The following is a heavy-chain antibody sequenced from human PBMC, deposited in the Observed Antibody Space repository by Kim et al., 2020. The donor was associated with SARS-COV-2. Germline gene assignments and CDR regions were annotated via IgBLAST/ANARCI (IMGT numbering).Heavy chain of an antibody. CDR3: ARSGGVVEFYY. CDR1: GVSISSSRYY. V-gene: IGHV4-39*01. J-gene: IGHJ4*02. D-gene: IGHD3-3*01. CDR2: IYYRGTT. Sequence: SETLSLTCTVSGVSISSSRYYWGWIRQPPGKGLEWIMSIYYRGTTYYDPSLKVRVTISVDTSKNQFSLKLSPVTAADTAVYYCARSGGVVEFYYCGQGTLVTVSS.